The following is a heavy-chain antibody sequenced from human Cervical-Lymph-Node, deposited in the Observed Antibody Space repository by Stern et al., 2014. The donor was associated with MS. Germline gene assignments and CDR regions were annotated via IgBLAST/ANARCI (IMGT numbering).Heavy chain of an antibody. CDR3: ARGNYDVLTDNGGHGFDI. CDR2: LYSSGST. D-gene: IGHD3-9*01. J-gene: IGHJ3*02. V-gene: IGHV4-61*02. CDR1: GGSISSGNYY. Sequence: VQLQESGPGLVKPSQTLSLTCTVSGGSISSGNYYWSWIRQPAGEGLEWIGRLYSSGSTQYNPPLKSRVTISADTSTNQFSLRLISVPAADTAVYYCARGNYDVLTDNGGHGFDIWGQGTMVTVSS.